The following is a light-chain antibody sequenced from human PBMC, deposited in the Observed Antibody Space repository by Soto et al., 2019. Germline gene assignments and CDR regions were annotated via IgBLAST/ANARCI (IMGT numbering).Light chain of an antibody. CDR2: GAS. CDR3: QQYNNWPPWT. CDR1: HSVTNN. V-gene: IGKV3-15*01. J-gene: IGKJ1*01. Sequence: EIVLTQFPATLSVSPGERATLSCRASHSVTNNLVWYQQKPGQAPRLLIYGASTRATGIPARFSGSGSGTEFTLTISSLQSEDFAVYYCQQYNNWPPWTFGQGTKVEIK.